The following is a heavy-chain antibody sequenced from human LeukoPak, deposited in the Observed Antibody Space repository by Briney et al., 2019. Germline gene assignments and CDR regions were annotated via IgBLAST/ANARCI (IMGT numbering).Heavy chain of an antibody. V-gene: IGHV4-34*01. CDR2: INHSGST. CDR3: ARETYDSSGYFDY. D-gene: IGHD3-22*01. Sequence: TSETLSLTCAVYGGSFSGYYWSWIRQPPGKGLEWIGEINHSGSTNYNPSLKSRVTISVDTSKNQFSLKLSSVTAADTAVYYCARETYDSSGYFDYWGQGTLVTVSS. CDR1: GGSFSGYY. J-gene: IGHJ4*02.